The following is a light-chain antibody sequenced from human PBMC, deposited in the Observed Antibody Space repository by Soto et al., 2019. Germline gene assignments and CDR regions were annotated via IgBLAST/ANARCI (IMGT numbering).Light chain of an antibody. CDR1: QNIRNY. CDR3: QQSDSAQIT. Sequence: DIQMTQSPSSLSASVGDRVTITCRASQNIRNYLNWYQQKPGKAPKLLIYMAFTLQSGVPSRFSGSGSGTDFTLTISSLQPEDFASYYCQQSDSAQITFGQGTRLEI. CDR2: MAF. V-gene: IGKV1-39*01. J-gene: IGKJ5*01.